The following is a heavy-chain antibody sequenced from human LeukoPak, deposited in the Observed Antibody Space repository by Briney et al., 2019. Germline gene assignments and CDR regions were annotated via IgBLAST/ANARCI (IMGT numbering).Heavy chain of an antibody. J-gene: IGHJ4*02. D-gene: IGHD6-13*01. CDR1: GFTFSSYW. CDR2: IKQDGTEK. Sequence: PGGSLRLSCAGSGFTFSSYWMTWVRQAPGKGLEWVANIKQDGTEKYYVDSVKGRFTISRDNAQNSLYLQVSSLRAEDTAVYYCARPRDSGWSKTWDYWGQGTLVTVSS. CDR3: ARPRDSGWSKTWDY. V-gene: IGHV3-7*03.